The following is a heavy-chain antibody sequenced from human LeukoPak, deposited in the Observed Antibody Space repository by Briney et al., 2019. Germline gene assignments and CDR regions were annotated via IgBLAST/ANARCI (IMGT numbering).Heavy chain of an antibody. J-gene: IGHJ5*02. Sequence: GGSLRLSCAASGITFRNYWMSWVRQASGKGLEWVAFIKEDGSDKHYVGSVKGRFTISRDNAQNSLYLQMNSLRAEDTAVYFCHQPVTLPAWGQGTLVTVSS. CDR1: GITFRNYW. CDR2: IKEDGSDK. V-gene: IGHV3-7*01. D-gene: IGHD2-2*01. CDR3: HQPVTLPA.